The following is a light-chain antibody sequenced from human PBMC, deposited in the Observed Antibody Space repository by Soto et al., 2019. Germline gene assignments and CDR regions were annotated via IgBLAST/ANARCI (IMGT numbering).Light chain of an antibody. J-gene: IGKJ2*01. CDR1: QSVSSSY. CDR2: GAS. Sequence: EIVLTQSPGTLSLSPGDRATLSCRASQSVSSSYLAWYQQKPGQAPRLLIYGASSRATGIPDRFSGSGSGTDFTLTISRLEPEDFALYYCQEYGSSPPYTFGQGTKLEIK. V-gene: IGKV3-20*01. CDR3: QEYGSSPPYT.